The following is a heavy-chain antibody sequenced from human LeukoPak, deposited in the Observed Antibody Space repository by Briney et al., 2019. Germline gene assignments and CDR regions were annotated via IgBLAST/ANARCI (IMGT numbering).Heavy chain of an antibody. V-gene: IGHV3-21*01. CDR1: ESTFSSFP. CDR2: ISSSGSHI. J-gene: IGHJ2*01. Sequence: PGGSLRLSCTASESTFSSFPMSWVRQAPGRGLEWISSISSSGSHIYYAGSLKGRFTVSRDNAKNSLYVQMNSLRAEDTAVYYCAKIGVSGHWYFDLWGRGTLVTVSS. D-gene: IGHD5/OR15-5a*01. CDR3: AKIGVSGHWYFDL.